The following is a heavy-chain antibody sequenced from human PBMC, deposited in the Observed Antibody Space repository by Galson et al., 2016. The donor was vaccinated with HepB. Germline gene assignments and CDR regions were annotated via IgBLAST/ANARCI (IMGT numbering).Heavy chain of an antibody. V-gene: IGHV3-23*01. D-gene: IGHD4-23*01. J-gene: IGHJ5*02. CDR1: GFTFNNYA. CDR3: ARDGNADSP. CDR2: IVIGGTT. Sequence: SLRLSCAASGFTFNNYAMTWVRQGPGKGLEWVSSIVIGGTTHYTESVKGRFTISRDNSKSTVYLQMNSLRAEDTAVYYCARDGNADSPWGPGTLVTVSS.